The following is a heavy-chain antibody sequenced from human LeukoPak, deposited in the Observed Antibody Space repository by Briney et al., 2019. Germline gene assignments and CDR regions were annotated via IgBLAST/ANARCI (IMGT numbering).Heavy chain of an antibody. CDR2: ISGSGGST. CDR3: AKAGSTSCYTERCWFDP. D-gene: IGHD2-2*02. Sequence: PGGSLRLSCAASGFTFSSYAMSWVRQAPGKGLEWVSAISGSGGSTYYADSVKGRFTISRDNAKNSLYLQMNSLRAEDTAVYYCAKAGSTSCYTERCWFDPWGQGTLVTVSS. CDR1: GFTFSSYA. V-gene: IGHV3-23*01. J-gene: IGHJ5*02.